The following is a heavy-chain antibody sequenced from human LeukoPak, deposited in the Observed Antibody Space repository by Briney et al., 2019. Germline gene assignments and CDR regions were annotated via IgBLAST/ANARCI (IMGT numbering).Heavy chain of an antibody. CDR2: ISAYNGNT. D-gene: IGHD6-13*01. CDR1: GYTFTSYG. Sequence: GASVKVSCKASGYTFTSYGISWVRQAPGQGLEWMGWISAYNGNTNYAQKLQGRVTMTTDTSTSTAYMELRSLRSDDTAVYYCARRAAAATYYYYYCGMDVWGKGTTVTVSS. CDR3: ARRAAAATYYYYYCGMDV. V-gene: IGHV1-18*04. J-gene: IGHJ6*04.